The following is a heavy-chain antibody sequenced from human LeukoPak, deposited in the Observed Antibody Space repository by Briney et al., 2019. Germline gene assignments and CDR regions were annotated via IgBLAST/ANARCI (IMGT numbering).Heavy chain of an antibody. J-gene: IGHJ5*02. V-gene: IGHV4-59*08. CDR1: GGSPSGYY. Sequence: KPSGTPSLTRTVSGGSPSGYYWGWVRQPPREGVEMVCGIYFSGGTNYNLSLKSRVTISVDTSKNQFSLRLSSVTAADTAVYYCARRSPYNYGSGSYRGTGGFDPWGQGTLVTVSS. CDR3: ARRSPYNYGSGSYRGTGGFDP. D-gene: IGHD3-10*01. CDR2: IYFSGGT.